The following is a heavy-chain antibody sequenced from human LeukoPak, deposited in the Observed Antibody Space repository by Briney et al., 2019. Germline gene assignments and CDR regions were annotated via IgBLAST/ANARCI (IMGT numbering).Heavy chain of an antibody. V-gene: IGHV3-23*01. CDR2: ISGSGGST. CDR3: AKPTAPKLIIDGFDY. J-gene: IGHJ4*02. Sequence: GGSLRLSCAASGFTFSSYAMSWVRQAPGKGLEWVSAISGSGGSTYYADSVKGRFTIPRDNSKNTLHLQMNSLRAEDTAVYYCAKPTAPKLIIDGFDYWGQGTLVTVSS. D-gene: IGHD3-22*01. CDR1: GFTFSSYA.